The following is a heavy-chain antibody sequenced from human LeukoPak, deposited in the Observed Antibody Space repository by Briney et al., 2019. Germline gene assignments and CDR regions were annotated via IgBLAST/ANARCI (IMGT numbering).Heavy chain of an antibody. D-gene: IGHD3-22*01. CDR2: ITWSGGSS. J-gene: IGHJ6*03. CDR1: GFTFDDYG. Sequence: RPGGSLRLSCAASGFTFDDYGMSWVRQAPGKGLEWVTGITWSGGSSGYGDSVKGRFTISRDNAKNSLYLQMNSLRAEDTALYYCARNAYDSSGYYFPRSYYYMDVWGKGTTVIVSS. CDR3: ARNAYDSSGYYFPRSYYYMDV. V-gene: IGHV3-20*04.